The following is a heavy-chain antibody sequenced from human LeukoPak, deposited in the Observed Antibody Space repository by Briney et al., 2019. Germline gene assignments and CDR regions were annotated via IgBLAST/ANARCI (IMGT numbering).Heavy chain of an antibody. CDR2: INPNSGGT. V-gene: IGHV1-2*02. Sequence: GASVKVSCKASGYTFTGYYMHWVRQAPGQGLEWMGWINPNSGGTNYAQKFQGRVTMTRDTSISTAYMELSRLRSDDTAVYYCARELRVIAAARRACDIWGQGTMVTVSS. CDR3: ARELRVIAAARRACDI. J-gene: IGHJ3*02. CDR1: GYTFTGYY. D-gene: IGHD6-13*01.